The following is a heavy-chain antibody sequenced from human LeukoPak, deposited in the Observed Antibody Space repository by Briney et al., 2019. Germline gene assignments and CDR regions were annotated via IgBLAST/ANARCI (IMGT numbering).Heavy chain of an antibody. CDR2: INHSGST. D-gene: IGHD6-13*01. CDR3: ARSRWAFCSSRPRYYFGMDV. CDR1: GGSFSGYY. V-gene: IGHV4-34*01. Sequence: KPSETLSLTCAVYGGSFSGYYWSWIRQPPGKGLEWIGEINHSGSTNYNPSLKSRVTISVDTSKNQFSLQLSSVTAADTAVYYFARSRWAFCSSRPRYYFGMDVWGQGTTVTVSS. J-gene: IGHJ6*02.